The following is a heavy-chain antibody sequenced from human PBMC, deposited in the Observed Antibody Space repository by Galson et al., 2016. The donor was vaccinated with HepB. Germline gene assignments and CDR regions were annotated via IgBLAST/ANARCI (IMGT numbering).Heavy chain of an antibody. D-gene: IGHD7-27*01. CDR3: ARNIYGTGDFDY. Sequence: SVKVSCKASGYTFTGYYMHWVRQAPGQGLEWIGWMTPNSGKTGYAQKFQGRVTLIRDTSISTAYMELTGLGSEDTAVYYCARNIYGTGDFDYWGQGTLVTVSS. J-gene: IGHJ4*02. V-gene: IGHV1-8*02. CDR2: MTPNSGKT. CDR1: GYTFTGYY.